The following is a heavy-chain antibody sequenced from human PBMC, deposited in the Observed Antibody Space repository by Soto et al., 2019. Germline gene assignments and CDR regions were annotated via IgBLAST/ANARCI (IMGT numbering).Heavy chain of an antibody. J-gene: IGHJ5*02. Sequence: LLGGSLRLSCAASGFTVSSNYMSWVRQAPGKGLEWVSVIYSGGSTYYADSVKGRFTISRDNSKNTLYLQMNCLRAEDTAVYYCARHSWFDPWGQGTLVTVSS. CDR3: ARHSWFDP. CDR1: GFTVSSNY. V-gene: IGHV3-66*04. CDR2: IYSGGST.